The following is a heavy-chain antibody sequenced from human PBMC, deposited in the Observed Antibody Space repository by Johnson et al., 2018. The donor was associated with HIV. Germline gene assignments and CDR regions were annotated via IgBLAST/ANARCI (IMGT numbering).Heavy chain of an antibody. V-gene: IGHV3-66*01. J-gene: IGHJ3*01. CDR3: ARDGRDLVTRGSFDV. CDR1: GFTVGTNY. CDR2: IFSVGDV. D-gene: IGHD3-9*01. Sequence: VQLVESGGGLVQPGGSLRLSCAASGFTVGTNYMSWVRQAPGKDLEWVSVIFSVGDVYYADSVKGRCTISRDNSKNLVYLQMDSLRPEDTAVYYCARDGRDLVTRGSFDVWGQGTVVTVSS.